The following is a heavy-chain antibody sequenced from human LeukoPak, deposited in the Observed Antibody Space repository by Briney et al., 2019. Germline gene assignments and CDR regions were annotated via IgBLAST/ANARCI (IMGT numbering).Heavy chain of an antibody. J-gene: IGHJ4*02. CDR1: GYTFTGYY. D-gene: IGHD2-21*01. CDR3: AREVGGGYLFCDY. Sequence: GASVKVSCKASGYTFTGYYIHWVRQAPGQGLKWMGWVNPNSGGTNYAQKFQGRVTMTRDTSINTAYMELSRLRSDDTAVYYCAREVGGGYLFCDYWGQGILVTVSS. CDR2: VNPNSGGT. V-gene: IGHV1-2*02.